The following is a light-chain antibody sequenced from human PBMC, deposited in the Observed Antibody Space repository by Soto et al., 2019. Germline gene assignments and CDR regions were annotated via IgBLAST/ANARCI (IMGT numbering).Light chain of an antibody. V-gene: IGKV3D-15*01. CDR1: QSVSSN. Sequence: IVMTQSPATLSVSPGERVTISCRASQSVSSNLAWYQQKPGQTPRLLIYGASNRATGIPARFSGSGSGTDFTLTISSLEPEDFAVYYCHQRQSWPRTFGQGTKVDI. CDR3: HQRQSWPRT. CDR2: GAS. J-gene: IGKJ1*01.